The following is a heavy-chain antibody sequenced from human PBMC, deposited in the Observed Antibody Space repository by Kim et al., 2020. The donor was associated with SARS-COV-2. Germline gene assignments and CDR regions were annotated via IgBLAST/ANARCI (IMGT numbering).Heavy chain of an antibody. J-gene: IGHJ2*01. Sequence: SETLSLTCAVYGGSFSGYYWSWIRQPPGKGLEWIGEINHSGSTNYNPSLKSRVTISVDTSKNQFSLKLSSVTAADTAVYYCARGIVVVTDPVYWYFDLWGRGTLVTVSS. D-gene: IGHD2-21*02. CDR1: GGSFSGYY. CDR2: INHSGST. CDR3: ARGIVVVTDPVYWYFDL. V-gene: IGHV4-34*01.